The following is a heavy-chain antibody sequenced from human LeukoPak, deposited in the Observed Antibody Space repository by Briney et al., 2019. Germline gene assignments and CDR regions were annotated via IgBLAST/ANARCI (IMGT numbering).Heavy chain of an antibody. CDR1: GYTFTGYY. J-gene: IGHJ3*01. CDR2: INPNSGGT. D-gene: IGHD3-22*01. Sequence: ASVKVSCKASGYTFTGYYIHWVRQAPGQGLEWMGWINPNSGGTNYAQNFQGSITMTRDTSISTAYLELSRLRSDDTAVYYCATTRRYYYDSSGPDAFDLWGQGTMVTVSS. CDR3: ATTRRYYYDSSGPDAFDL. V-gene: IGHV1-2*02.